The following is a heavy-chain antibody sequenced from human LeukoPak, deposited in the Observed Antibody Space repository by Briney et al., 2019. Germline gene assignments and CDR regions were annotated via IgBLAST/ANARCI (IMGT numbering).Heavy chain of an antibody. CDR1: GGTFRTSG. V-gene: IGHV1-69*06. CDR2: ITPVFGSA. D-gene: IGHD3-10*01. J-gene: IGHJ3*02. CDR3: ARVGYYGSGSYYRGVAFDI. Sequence: SVKVSCKASGGTFRTSGLSWVRQAPGQGLEWMGGITPVFGSAKYAQKFQGRVTITADKSTSTVYMELSSLRSEDTAVYYCARVGYYGSGSYYRGVAFDIWGQGTMVTVSS.